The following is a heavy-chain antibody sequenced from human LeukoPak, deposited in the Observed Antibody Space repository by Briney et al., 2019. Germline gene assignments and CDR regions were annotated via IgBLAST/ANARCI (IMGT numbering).Heavy chain of an antibody. Sequence: PSETLSLTCAVYGGSFSGYYWSWIRQPPGKGREWIGEINHSGSTNYNPSLKSRVTISVDTSKHQFSLKLSSVTAADTAVYYCARGGPLDIVVVPAALNYYYYYMDVWGKGTTVTVSS. CDR3: ARGGPLDIVVVPAALNYYYYYMDV. J-gene: IGHJ6*03. CDR2: INHSGST. V-gene: IGHV4-34*01. D-gene: IGHD2-2*03. CDR1: GGSFSGYY.